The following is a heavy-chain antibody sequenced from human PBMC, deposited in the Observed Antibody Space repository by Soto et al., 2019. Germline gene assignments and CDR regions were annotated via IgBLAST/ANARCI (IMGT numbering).Heavy chain of an antibody. CDR2: IIAYIGNT. CDR3: AVAGSGSLDI. V-gene: IGHV1-18*01. CDR1: GGTFSSYA. J-gene: IGHJ3*02. Sequence: ASVKVSCKASGGTFSSYAISWVRQAPGQGLEWMGWIIAYIGNTNYAQKLQGRVTMTTDTSTSTAYMELRSLRSDDTAVYYCAVAGSGSLDIWGQGTMVTVSS. D-gene: IGHD3-10*01.